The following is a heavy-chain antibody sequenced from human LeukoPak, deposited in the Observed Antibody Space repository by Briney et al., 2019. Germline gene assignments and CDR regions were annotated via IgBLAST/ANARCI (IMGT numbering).Heavy chain of an antibody. Sequence: PSQTLSLTCAVSGGSISSGGYSWSWIRQPPGKGLEWIGYIYHSGSTYYNPSLKSRVTISVDRSKYQFSLKLSSVTAADTAVYYCARASDSSGYYFPFQHWGQGTLVTVSS. CDR1: GGSISSGGYS. J-gene: IGHJ1*01. D-gene: IGHD3-22*01. CDR2: IYHSGST. CDR3: ARASDSSGYYFPFQH. V-gene: IGHV4-30-2*01.